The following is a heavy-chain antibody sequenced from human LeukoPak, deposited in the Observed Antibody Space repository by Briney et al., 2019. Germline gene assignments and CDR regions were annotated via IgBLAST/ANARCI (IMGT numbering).Heavy chain of an antibody. CDR3: AKDVGYSSTFTFEY. CDR1: GFTFDDYA. CDR2: IVWNSGSI. Sequence: GGSLRLSCAASGFTFDDYAMHWVRQAPGKGLEWVSGIVWNSGSIDYADSVKGRFTISRDNAKNSLYLQINSLRAEDTAFYYCAKDVGYSSTFTFEYWGQGTLVTVSS. J-gene: IGHJ4*02. D-gene: IGHD6-13*01. V-gene: IGHV3-9*01.